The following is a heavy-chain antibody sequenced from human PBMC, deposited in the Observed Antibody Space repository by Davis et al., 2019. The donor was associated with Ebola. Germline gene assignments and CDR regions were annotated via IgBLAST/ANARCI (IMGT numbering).Heavy chain of an antibody. CDR2: IKQDGSEI. CDR1: GFTFSNAW. CDR3: GRGAWLAF. D-gene: IGHD5-18*01. Sequence: GESLKISCAASGFTFSNAWMSWVRQAPGKGLEWVANIKQDGSEIYYVDSVKGRFTISRDNAKNSVYLQMNSLRAEDTAVYYCGRGAWLAFRGQGTLVTASS. V-gene: IGHV3-7*04. J-gene: IGHJ4*02.